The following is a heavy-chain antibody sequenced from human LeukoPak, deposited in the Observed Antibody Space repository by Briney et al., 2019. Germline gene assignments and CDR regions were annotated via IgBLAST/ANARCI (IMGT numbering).Heavy chain of an antibody. CDR1: GYTFTGYY. D-gene: IGHD3-3*01. J-gene: IGHJ4*02. CDR2: INPNSGGT. V-gene: IGHV1-2*02. Sequence: ASVKVSCKASGYTFTGYYMHWVRQAPGQGLEWMGWINPNSGGTNYAQKFQGRVTMTRDTSISTAYMELSRLRSDDTAVYYCARELLGFWSGYSPRDYWGQGTLVTVSS. CDR3: ARELLGFWSGYSPRDY.